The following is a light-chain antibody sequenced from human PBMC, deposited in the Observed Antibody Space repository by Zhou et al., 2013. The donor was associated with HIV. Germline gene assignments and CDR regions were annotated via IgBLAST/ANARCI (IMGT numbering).Light chain of an antibody. J-gene: IGLJ1*01. CDR1: RSNIGYNS. Sequence: QSVLTQPPSVSAAPGQKVTISCSGSRSNIGYNSVSWYQQLPGTAPKVVIFDNDKRPSGTPDRFSASRSGTSATLGITGLQTGDEANYYCGTWDSILTGYFFGTGTKVTVL. V-gene: IGLV1-51*01. CDR2: DND. CDR3: GTWDSILTGYF.